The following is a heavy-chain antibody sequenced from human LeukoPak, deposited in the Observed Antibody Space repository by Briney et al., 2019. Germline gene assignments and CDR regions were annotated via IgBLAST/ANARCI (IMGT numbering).Heavy chain of an antibody. CDR2: IYTSVST. CDR3: ARVTYSSSSITVDAFDI. Sequence: PSETLSLSCTVSGGSISGYYWSWIRQPAGKGLGWIGRIYTSVSTNYTPSLKSRVTMAVDTSKNQFSLKLTSLTAADTAVYYCARVTYSSSSITVDAFDIWGQGTMVTVSS. D-gene: IGHD6-6*01. CDR1: GGSISGYY. V-gene: IGHV4-4*07. J-gene: IGHJ3*02.